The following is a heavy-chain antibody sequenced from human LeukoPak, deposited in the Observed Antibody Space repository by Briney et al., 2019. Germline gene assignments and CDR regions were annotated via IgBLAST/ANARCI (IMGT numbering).Heavy chain of an antibody. J-gene: IGHJ5*02. D-gene: IGHD2-15*01. CDR1: GGSISSSSYY. V-gene: IGHV4-39*01. Sequence: SETLSLTCSVSGGSISSSSYYWVWIRQPPGKGLEWIATIHNSGATYYHPSLKSRVTISVDTSKNQFSLKLSFVTAADTAVYYCARYCSGGSCDSSNWFDPWGQGTLVTVSS. CDR3: ARYCSGGSCDSSNWFDP. CDR2: IHNSGAT.